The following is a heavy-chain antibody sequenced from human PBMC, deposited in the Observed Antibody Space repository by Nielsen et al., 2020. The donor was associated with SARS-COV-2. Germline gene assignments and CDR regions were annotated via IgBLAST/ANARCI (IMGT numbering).Heavy chain of an antibody. CDR3: TKGAQLGDY. D-gene: IGHD6-13*01. V-gene: IGHV3-30*18. Sequence: GESLKISCEASGFSISEYGMHWVRPAPGKGLEWVTFISYDGSVKYYADSVKGRFTISTDFSKNTLYLQMNSLRAEDTGVYYCTKGAQLGDYWGQGTLVTVSS. CDR2: ISYDGSVK. CDR1: GFSISEYG. J-gene: IGHJ4*02.